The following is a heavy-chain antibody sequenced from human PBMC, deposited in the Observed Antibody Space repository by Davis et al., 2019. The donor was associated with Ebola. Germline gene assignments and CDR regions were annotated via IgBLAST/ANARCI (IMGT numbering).Heavy chain of an antibody. CDR3: AKDLSFDFWSGYYYYGVDV. CDR1: GFTFSSYS. D-gene: IGHD3-3*01. CDR2: ISSGSSYL. V-gene: IGHV3-21*04. Sequence: GESLKISCAASGFTFSSYSMTWVRQAPGKGLEWVSSISSGSSYLYSADSVRGRFTISRDNAKNSLYLQMNSLRAEDTAVYYCAKDLSFDFWSGYYYYGVDVWGQGTTVTVSS. J-gene: IGHJ6*02.